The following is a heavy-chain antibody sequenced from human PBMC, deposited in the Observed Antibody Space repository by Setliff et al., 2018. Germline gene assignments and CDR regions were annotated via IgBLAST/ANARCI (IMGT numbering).Heavy chain of an antibody. CDR2: IWDDGVKK. V-gene: IGHV3-30*02. Sequence: GGSLRLSCAASGFTFSTYRMHWVRQAPGKGLEWVAVIWDDGVKKYHADSVKGRFTISRDNSKNTLYLQMNSLRPEDTAVYYCAKDPYSSGVLAEYFQHWGQGTLVTVSS. D-gene: IGHD6-19*01. CDR3: AKDPYSSGVLAEYFQH. CDR1: GFTFSTYR. J-gene: IGHJ1*01.